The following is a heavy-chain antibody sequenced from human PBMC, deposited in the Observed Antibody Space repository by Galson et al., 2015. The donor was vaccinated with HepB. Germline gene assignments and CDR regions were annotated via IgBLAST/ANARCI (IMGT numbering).Heavy chain of an antibody. CDR2: IKTDGSEK. V-gene: IGHV3-7*05. CDR3: ARDSVMCTGCAFDV. D-gene: IGHD5/OR15-5a*01. J-gene: IGHJ3*01. Sequence: SLRLSCAASGFTFSNFWMSWVRQAPGKGLEWVANIKTDGSEKYYVDSVKGRYTISRDNAKNSLYLQMYSLRAEDTAVYYCARDSVMCTGCAFDVWGQGPLVTVSS. CDR1: GFTFSNFW.